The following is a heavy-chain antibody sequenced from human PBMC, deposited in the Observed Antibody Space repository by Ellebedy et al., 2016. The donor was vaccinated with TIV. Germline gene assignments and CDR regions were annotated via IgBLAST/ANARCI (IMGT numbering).Heavy chain of an antibody. Sequence: PGGSLRLSCAASGLTFSSHAMSWVRQAPGKGLEWVSSITGSGDNTYYADSVKGRFTISRDNSKTTLYLQMISLRAEDTAVYYCARDTVGIGPAFDVWGQGTVVTVSS. CDR3: ARDTVGIGPAFDV. CDR1: GLTFSSHA. CDR2: ITGSGDNT. J-gene: IGHJ3*01. V-gene: IGHV3-23*01. D-gene: IGHD4-23*01.